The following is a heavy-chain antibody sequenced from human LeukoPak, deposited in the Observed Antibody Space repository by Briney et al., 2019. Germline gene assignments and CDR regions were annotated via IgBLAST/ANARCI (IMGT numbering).Heavy chain of an antibody. CDR3: ARAGYYYDSSGYYDY. J-gene: IGHJ4*02. CDR1: GGSISSGGYY. Sequence: PSETLSLTCTVSGGSISSGGYYWRWIRQHPGTGLEWIGYIYYSGSTYYNPSLKSRVTISVDTSKNQFSLKLSSVTAADTAVYYCARAGYYYDSSGYYDYWGQGTLVTVSS. D-gene: IGHD3-22*01. CDR2: IYYSGST. V-gene: IGHV4-31*03.